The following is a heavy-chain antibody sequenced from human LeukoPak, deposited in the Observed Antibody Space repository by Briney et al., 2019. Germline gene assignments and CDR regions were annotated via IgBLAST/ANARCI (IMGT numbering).Heavy chain of an antibody. V-gene: IGHV3-30*02. CDR2: IRYDGNNK. J-gene: IGHJ4*02. CDR1: GFTFRSYG. CDR3: ARRGISGWYVAY. Sequence: PGGSLRLSCAASGFTFRSYGMHWVRQAPGKGLEWVAFIRYDGNNKYYADSVKGRFTISRDNAKNSLYLQMNSLRAEDTAVYYCARRGISGWYVAYWGQGTLVTVSS. D-gene: IGHD6-19*01.